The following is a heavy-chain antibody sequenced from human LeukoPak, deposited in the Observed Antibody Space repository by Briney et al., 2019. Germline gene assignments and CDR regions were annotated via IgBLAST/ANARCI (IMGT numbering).Heavy chain of an antibody. Sequence: GGSLRLSCAASGFTVSSKYMSWVRQAPGKGLEWVSTLYSNGNTYYADSVKGRFTISRDNSKNTLSLQMNSPRAEDTAVYYCARDYYDGSAYYSYYEYWGQGTPVTVSS. CDR1: GFTVSSKY. V-gene: IGHV3-53*01. J-gene: IGHJ4*02. CDR3: ARDYYDGSAYYSYYEY. D-gene: IGHD3-22*01. CDR2: LYSNGNT.